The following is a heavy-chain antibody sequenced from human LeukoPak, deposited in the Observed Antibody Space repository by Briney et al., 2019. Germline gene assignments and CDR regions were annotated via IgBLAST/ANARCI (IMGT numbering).Heavy chain of an antibody. V-gene: IGHV3-23*01. CDR2: ISGSGDST. CDR3: AKGPPRITGTTRLDY. CDR1: GFTFSNYA. D-gene: IGHD1-7*01. Sequence: GGSLRLSCAASGFTFSNYAMRWVRQAPGKGLEWVSGISGSGDSTYYADSVKGRFTTSRDNSKNTLYLQMNSLRAEDTAVYYCAKGPPRITGTTRLDYWGQGTLVTVSS. J-gene: IGHJ4*02.